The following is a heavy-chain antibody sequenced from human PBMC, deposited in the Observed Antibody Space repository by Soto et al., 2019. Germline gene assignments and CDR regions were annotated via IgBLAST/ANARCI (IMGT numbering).Heavy chain of an antibody. CDR1: GFTFSSYS. CDR2: ISSSSSYI. Sequence: EVQLVESGGGLVKPGGSLRLSCAASGFTFSSYSMNWVRQAPGKGLEWVSSISSSSSYIYYADSVKCRFTISRDNAKNSLHLQMNILRAEDTAVYYCARDRGGEVKAFAIWGQGTMVTVSS. V-gene: IGHV3-21*01. J-gene: IGHJ3*02. CDR3: ARDRGGEVKAFAI. D-gene: IGHD3-10*01.